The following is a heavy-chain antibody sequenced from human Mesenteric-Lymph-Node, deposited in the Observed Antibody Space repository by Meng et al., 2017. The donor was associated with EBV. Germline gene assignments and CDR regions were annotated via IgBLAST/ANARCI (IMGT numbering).Heavy chain of an antibody. CDR1: GTSISITIGN. Sequence: QVLPQDTGQETGKPSETPSLTSTVTGTSISITIGNCGVIRQPPRQRLERTLMIFESGCTYYNPPFRSRVNISIDTTKNQFSLQLSPVAAADNAMYYCASVRGGDRIRSNYFDYWGQGTLVTVSS. CDR3: ASVRGGDRIRSNYFDY. D-gene: IGHD3-10*02. V-gene: IGHV4-39*07. J-gene: IGHJ4*02. CDR2: IFESGCT.